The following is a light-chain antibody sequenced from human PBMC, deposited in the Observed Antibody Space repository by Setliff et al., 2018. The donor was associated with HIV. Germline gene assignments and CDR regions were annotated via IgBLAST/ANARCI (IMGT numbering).Light chain of an antibody. Sequence: QSALAQPASVSWSPGQSITISCSGSSSDVGSYNFVYWYQQHSGKAPQVIIYDVSRRPSGVSRRFSGSKSGNSTSLTISGLQAEDQADYYCCSYTSSLTYVFGTWTKVTVL. J-gene: IGLJ1*01. V-gene: IGLV2-14*03. CDR1: SSDVGSYNF. CDR3: CSYTSSLTYV. CDR2: DVS.